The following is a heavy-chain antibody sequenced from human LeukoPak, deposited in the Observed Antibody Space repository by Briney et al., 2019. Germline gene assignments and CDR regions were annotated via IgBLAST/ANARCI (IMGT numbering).Heavy chain of an antibody. CDR2: IYHSGST. Sequence: SETLSLTCTVSGYSISSGHYWGWIRQPPGKGLEWIGSIYHSGSTYYNPSLKSRVTISVDTSKNQFSLKLSSVTAADTAVYYCARGGLFGCSGGSCYSDWYFDLWGRGTLVTVSS. CDR3: ARGGLFGCSGGSCYSDWYFDL. CDR1: GYSISSGHY. V-gene: IGHV4-38-2*02. D-gene: IGHD2-15*01. J-gene: IGHJ2*01.